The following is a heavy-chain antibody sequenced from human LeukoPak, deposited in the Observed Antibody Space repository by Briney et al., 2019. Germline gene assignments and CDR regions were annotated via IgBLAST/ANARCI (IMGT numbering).Heavy chain of an antibody. V-gene: IGHV4-39*07. CDR1: GDSISSSSYY. Sequence: SETLSLTCTVSGDSISSSSYYWGWIRQPPGKGLEWIGSFSYSGSTYYNPSLKSRVTISVDTSKNQFSLKLSSVTAADTAVYYCARVRGVVPPKEGWFDPWGQGTLVTVSS. J-gene: IGHJ5*02. CDR2: FSYSGST. CDR3: ARVRGVVPPKEGWFDP. D-gene: IGHD2-2*01.